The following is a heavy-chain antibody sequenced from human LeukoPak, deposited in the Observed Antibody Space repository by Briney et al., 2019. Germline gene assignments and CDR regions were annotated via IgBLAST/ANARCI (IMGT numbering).Heavy chain of an antibody. CDR1: GYAFSNYG. J-gene: IGHJ6*02. CDR3: ARDGAHYDILTGNPEYYYYGMDV. D-gene: IGHD3-9*01. V-gene: IGHV1-18*01. CDR2: ISAYNGDT. Sequence: GASVKVSCKASGYAFSNYGISWVRQAPGQGLEWMGRISAYNGDTNFAQKFQGRLTMTTDTSTSTAYMELRSLRSDDTAVYYCARDGAHYDILTGNPEYYYYGMDVWGQGTTVTVSS.